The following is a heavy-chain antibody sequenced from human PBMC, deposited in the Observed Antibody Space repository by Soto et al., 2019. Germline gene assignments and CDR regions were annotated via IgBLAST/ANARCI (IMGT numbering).Heavy chain of an antibody. Sequence: EVQLVESGGGLAQPEGSLRLSCEASGFTFEKYWMTWVRQGPGKGLEWVASISQDSIETYYVDSVEGRFTISRDNAKNSVSLQMSRLRADDTAVYYCASVGGPLVSLAWGAMDYWGQGAQVTVSS. CDR1: GFTFEKYW. D-gene: IGHD3-16*01. V-gene: IGHV3-7*05. CDR3: ASVGGPLVSLAWGAMDY. CDR2: ISQDSIET. J-gene: IGHJ4*02.